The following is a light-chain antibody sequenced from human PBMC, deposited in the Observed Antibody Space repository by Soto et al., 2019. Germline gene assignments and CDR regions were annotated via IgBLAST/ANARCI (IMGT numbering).Light chain of an antibody. CDR1: SSNIGAGYD. Sequence: QSALAQPPSVSGAPGQKVTISCTGSSSNIGAGYDLHWYQQLPGTAPKLLLYGNSNRPSGVPDRFSGSKSGTSASLVITGLQAEDEADYYCQSYDSSLSAYVFGTGTKVTVL. CDR3: QSYDSSLSAYV. CDR2: GNS. J-gene: IGLJ1*01. V-gene: IGLV1-40*01.